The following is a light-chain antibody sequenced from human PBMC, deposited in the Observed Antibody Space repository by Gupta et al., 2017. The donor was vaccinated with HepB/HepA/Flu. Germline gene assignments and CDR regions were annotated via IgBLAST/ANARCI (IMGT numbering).Light chain of an antibody. V-gene: IGLV1-44*01. CDR1: SSNIGSNT. J-gene: IGLJ3*02. CDR3: TAWDDSLRGRV. Sequence: QSVLTQPHSASGTPGQKVTISGSGGSSNIGSNTVQWYQQFPGTAPKLLIYSNNQRPSGVPDRFSGSKSGTSASLAISGLQSEDEADYYCTAWDDSLRGRVFGGGTKLTVL. CDR2: SNN.